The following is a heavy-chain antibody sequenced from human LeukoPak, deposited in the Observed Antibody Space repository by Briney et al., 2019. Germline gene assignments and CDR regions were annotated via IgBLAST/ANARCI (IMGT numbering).Heavy chain of an antibody. Sequence: QTGGSLRLSCDVSGFTFSMYWMTWVRQAPGKGLEWVANINECGSRDWHVDSLKGRFTISRDNARNSVYLQMNGLRVEDTAVYYCAREVFPGGLLNTGLAHWGEGALVTVSS. J-gene: IGHJ4*02. V-gene: IGHV3-7*01. CDR1: GFTFSMYW. D-gene: IGHD3/OR15-3a*01. CDR3: AREVFPGGLLNTGLAH. CDR2: INECGSRD.